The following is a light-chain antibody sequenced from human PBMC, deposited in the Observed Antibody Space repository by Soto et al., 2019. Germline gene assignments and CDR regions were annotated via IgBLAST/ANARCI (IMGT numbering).Light chain of an antibody. Sequence: QSALTQPPSASGSPGQSVTISCTGTSSDVGGYNYVCWYQQYPGKAPKLMIYDVSKRPSGVADRFSGSKLGNTASLAVSGLQAEEEADYDCSSYAGGNVVVFGGGTQLTVL. CDR2: DVS. V-gene: IGLV2-8*01. CDR1: SSDVGGYNY. J-gene: IGLJ2*01. CDR3: SSYAGGNVVV.